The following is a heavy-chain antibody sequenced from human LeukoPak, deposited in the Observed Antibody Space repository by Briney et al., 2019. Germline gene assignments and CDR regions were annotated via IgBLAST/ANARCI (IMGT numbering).Heavy chain of an antibody. CDR1: GFNFNRYA. CDR3: AKLGGQEIYNYYVGV. V-gene: IGHV3-23*01. D-gene: IGHD3-16*01. J-gene: IGHJ6*03. CDR2: IIDNGDTT. Sequence: GGSLRLSCAASGFNFNRYAMSWVRQALGKGLEWVSGIIDNGDTTYHANSVKGRFTISRDNSKNTLYLQMHSLRAEDTAVYYCAKLGGQEIYNYYVGVWGKGTTVAVSS.